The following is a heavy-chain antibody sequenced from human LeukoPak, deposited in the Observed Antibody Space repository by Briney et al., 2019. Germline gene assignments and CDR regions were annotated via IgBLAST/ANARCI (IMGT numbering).Heavy chain of an antibody. D-gene: IGHD2-2*01. J-gene: IGHJ6*02. CDR1: GFTFSSYA. CDR2: VSASADST. Sequence: GGSLRLSCAASGFTFSSYAMHWVRQAPGKGLEWVSAVSASADSTYYADSVKGRFIISRDNSKNTLFLQMNSLRAEDTAVYYCARRPAIFMDGVYYYSMDVWGQGTTVTVSS. CDR3: ARRPAIFMDGVYYYSMDV. V-gene: IGHV3-23*01.